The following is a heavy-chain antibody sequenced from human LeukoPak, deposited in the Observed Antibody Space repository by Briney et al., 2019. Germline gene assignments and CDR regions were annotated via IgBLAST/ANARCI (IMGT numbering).Heavy chain of an antibody. Sequence: ASVKVSCKASGYTFTGYYMHWVRQAPGQGLEWMGWFNPNSGGMNYAQNFQGRVTMTRDTSISTAHMELSRLRSDDTAVYYCARANRYDSSGYSADFDYWGQGTLVTVSS. CDR3: ARANRYDSSGYSADFDY. J-gene: IGHJ4*02. CDR1: GYTFTGYY. CDR2: FNPNSGGM. D-gene: IGHD3-22*01. V-gene: IGHV1-2*02.